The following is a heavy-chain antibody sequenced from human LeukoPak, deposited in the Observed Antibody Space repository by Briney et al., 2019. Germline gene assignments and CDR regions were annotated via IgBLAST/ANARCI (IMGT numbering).Heavy chain of an antibody. CDR3: ARDVATVTNSGYYYGMDA. CDR1: GYTFTSYD. V-gene: IGHV1-2*02. J-gene: IGHJ6*02. Sequence: ASVKVSCKASGYTFTSYDINWVRQATGQGLEWMGWINPNSGGTNYAQKSQGRVTMTRDTSISTAYMELSRLRSDDTAVYYCARDVATVTNSGYYYGMDAWGQGTTVTVSS. D-gene: IGHD4-17*01. CDR2: INPNSGGT.